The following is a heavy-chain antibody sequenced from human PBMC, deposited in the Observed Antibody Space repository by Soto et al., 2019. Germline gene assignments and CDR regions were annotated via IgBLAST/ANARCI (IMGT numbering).Heavy chain of an antibody. CDR1: GLTFSSYG. CDR2: ISYDGSNK. D-gene: IGHD6-19*01. Sequence: QVQLVESGGGVVQPGRSLRLSCAASGLTFSSYGMHWVRQAPGKGLEWVAAISYDGSNKYYADSVKGRFTISRDNSKNTLYLQMNSLRADDTAVYYCAKDLMGSGGYWGQGTLVTVSS. V-gene: IGHV3-30*18. J-gene: IGHJ4*02. CDR3: AKDLMGSGGY.